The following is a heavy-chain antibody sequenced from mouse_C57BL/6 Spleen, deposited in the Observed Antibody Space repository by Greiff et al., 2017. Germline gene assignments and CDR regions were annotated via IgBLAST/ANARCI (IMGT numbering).Heavy chain of an antibody. J-gene: IGHJ3*01. CDR3: SSSDYGTWFAY. CDR1: GYTFTSYW. CDR2: IDPSDSDT. V-gene: IGHV1-69*01. Sequence: QVQLKQPGAELVMPGASVKLSCKASGYTFTSYWMHWVKQRPGQGLEWIGEIDPSDSDTNYNQKFKGKATLTVDKSSSTAYMQLSSLTSEDSAVYYCSSSDYGTWFAYWGQGTLVTVSA. D-gene: IGHD2-1*01.